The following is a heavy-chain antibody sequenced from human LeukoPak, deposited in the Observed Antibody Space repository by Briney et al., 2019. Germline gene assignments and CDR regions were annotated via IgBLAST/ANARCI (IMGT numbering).Heavy chain of an antibody. D-gene: IGHD3-10*01. CDR1: GGSISSSSYY. V-gene: IGHV4-39*01. Sequence: SETLSLTCTVSGGSISSSSYYWGWIRQPRGKGLEWIGSIYYSGSTYYNPSLKSRVTISVDTSKNQFSLKLSSVTAADTAVYYCARHRVTMVRGVILPDNWLDPWGQGTLVTVSS. J-gene: IGHJ5*02. CDR2: IYYSGST. CDR3: ARHRVTMVRGVILPDNWLDP.